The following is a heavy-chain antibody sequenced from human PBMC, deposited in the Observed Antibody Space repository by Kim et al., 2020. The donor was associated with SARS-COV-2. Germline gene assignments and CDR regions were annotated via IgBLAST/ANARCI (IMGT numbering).Heavy chain of an antibody. D-gene: IGHD2-2*01. V-gene: IGHV3-23*01. J-gene: IGHJ3*02. CDR3: ARIDGGPAAARGAFDI. Sequence: DSVKGRFIIYRDNSRNTLYLELNSLRAYDTAVYYCARIDGGPAAARGAFDIWGQGTVVTVSS.